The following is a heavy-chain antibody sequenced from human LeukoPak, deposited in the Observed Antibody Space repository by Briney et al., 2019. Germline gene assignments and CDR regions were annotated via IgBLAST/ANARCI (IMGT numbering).Heavy chain of an antibody. CDR2: IDQDGREK. Sequence: GGSLRLSCVASAFTFRNSWMSWVRQVPGKGLEWVANIDQDGREKNYVDSVRGRFTISRDNGKNSLYLQMNSLRAEDTAVYFCARERQGSSHYHVKESFDYWGQGTLVTVPS. D-gene: IGHD6-13*01. V-gene: IGHV3-7*01. CDR3: ARERQGSSHYHVKESFDY. J-gene: IGHJ4*02. CDR1: AFTFRNSW.